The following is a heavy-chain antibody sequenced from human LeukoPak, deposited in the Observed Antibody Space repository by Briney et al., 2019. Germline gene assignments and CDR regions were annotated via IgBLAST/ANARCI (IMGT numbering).Heavy chain of an antibody. CDR3: ARDHHRRHYDSQARDTFDI. CDR2: INQDESEK. J-gene: IGHJ3*02. Sequence: GGSLRLSCAASGFTFSSYWMNWVRQAPGKGLEWVANINQDESEKYYVDSVKGRFTISRDNAKNSLYLQMNSLRAEDTAVYYCARDHHRRHYDSQARDTFDIWGQGTMVTVSS. D-gene: IGHD3-22*01. V-gene: IGHV3-7*01. CDR1: GFTFSSYW.